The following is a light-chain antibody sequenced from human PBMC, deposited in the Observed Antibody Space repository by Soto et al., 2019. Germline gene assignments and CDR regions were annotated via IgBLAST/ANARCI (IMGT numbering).Light chain of an antibody. V-gene: IGLV2-8*01. CDR2: EVN. J-gene: IGLJ2*01. CDR1: SSDIGGYNY. CDR3: SSYSGSNNLL. Sequence: QSALAQPPSASGSPGQSVTISCTGTSSDIGGYNYVSWYQQHPGKAPKLMIYEVNKWPSGVPDRFSGSKSGNTASLTVSGLQAEDEADYYCSSYSGSNNLLFGGGTKLTVL.